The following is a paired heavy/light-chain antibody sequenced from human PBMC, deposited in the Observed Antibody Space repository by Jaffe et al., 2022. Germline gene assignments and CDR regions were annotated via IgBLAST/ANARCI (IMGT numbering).Light chain of an antibody. CDR2: EVS. J-gene: IGLJ2*01. CDR1: SSDIGIYNR. CDR3: SSHASSSTYVL. V-gene: IGLV2-18*02. Sequence: QSALTQPPSVSGSPGQSVTISCTGTSSDIGIYNRVSWYQQPPGTAPKLMIYEVSNRPSGVPDRFSGSKSGNTASLTISGLQAEDEADYYCSSHASSSTYVLFGGGTKLTVL.
Heavy chain of an antibody. J-gene: IGHJ4*02. CDR2: ISSSGSTI. CDR1: GFTFSSYE. D-gene: IGHD5-18*01. V-gene: IGHV3-48*03. CDR3: ARMGYSYGYLVSWYFDY. Sequence: EVQLVESGGGLVQPGGSLRLSCAASGFTFSSYEMNWVRQAPGKGLEWISYISSSGSTIYYADSVKGRFTISRDNAKNSLYMQMNSLRAEDTAVYHCARMGYSYGYLVSWYFDYWGQGTLVTVSS.